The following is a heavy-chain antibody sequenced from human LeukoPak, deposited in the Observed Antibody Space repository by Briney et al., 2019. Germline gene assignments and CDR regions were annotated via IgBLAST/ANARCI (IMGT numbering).Heavy chain of an antibody. CDR2: IYYSGST. V-gene: IGHV4-39*01. CDR1: GGSISSSSYY. Sequence: PSETLSLTCTVSGGSISSSSYYWGWIRQPPGKGLEWIGSIYYSGSTYYNPSLKSRVTISVDTSKNQFSLKLSSVTAADTAVYYGAGYDFWSGSEPPTNWFDPWGQGTLVTVSS. D-gene: IGHD3-3*01. J-gene: IGHJ5*02. CDR3: AGYDFWSGSEPPTNWFDP.